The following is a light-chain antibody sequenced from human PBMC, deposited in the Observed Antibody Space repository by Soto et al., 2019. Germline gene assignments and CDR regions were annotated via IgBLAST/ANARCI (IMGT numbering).Light chain of an antibody. CDR2: EVT. J-gene: IGLJ2*01. V-gene: IGLV2-14*01. CDR3: CSYTRGRTLV. CDR1: SSDVGGYDY. Sequence: QSALTQPASVSGSPGQSITISCTGTSSDVGGYDYVSWYQQHPDKAPKVMIYEVTNRPSGVSNRFSGSKSGNTASLTISGLQAXDEADYYCCSYTRGRTLVFGGGTKVTVL.